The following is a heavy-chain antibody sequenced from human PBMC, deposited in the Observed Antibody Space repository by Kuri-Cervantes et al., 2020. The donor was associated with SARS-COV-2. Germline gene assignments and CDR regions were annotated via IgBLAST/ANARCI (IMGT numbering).Heavy chain of an antibody. J-gene: IGHJ5*02. D-gene: IGHD2-2*01. CDR2: VSYDGSDN. Sequence: GGSLRLSCATSGFSFSSYAMHWVRQAPGKGPEWVAVVSYDGSDNDYADSVKGRFSISRDNSKNTLYLQMSSLRIEDTAIYYCARDMGAIVLVRRDWFDPWAREPWSPSPQ. CDR3: ARDMGAIVLVRRDWFDP. V-gene: IGHV3-30*04. CDR1: GFSFSSYA.